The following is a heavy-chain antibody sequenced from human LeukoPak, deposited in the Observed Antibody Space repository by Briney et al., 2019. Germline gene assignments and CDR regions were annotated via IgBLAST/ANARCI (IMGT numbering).Heavy chain of an antibody. CDR1: GGSISSNSYY. CDR2: INYSGRT. Sequence: SETLSLTCTASGGSISSNSYYWGWIRQRPGKGLEWIGSINYSGRTYYNPLLKSCATITVNTYKNQFSLKLSSVTAADTAVYYCARDGVEMATMDAFEIWGEETMVTVSS. CDR3: ARDGVEMATMDAFEI. D-gene: IGHD5-24*01. V-gene: IGHV4-39*07. J-gene: IGHJ3*02.